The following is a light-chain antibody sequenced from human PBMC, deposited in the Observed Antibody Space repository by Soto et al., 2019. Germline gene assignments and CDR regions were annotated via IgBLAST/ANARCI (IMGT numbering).Light chain of an antibody. CDR3: QQYGSTPIT. J-gene: IGKJ5*01. V-gene: IGKV3-20*01. CDR2: GAS. Sequence: EIVLTQSPGTLSLSPGEKAALSFRASQSVSSSYLAWYQQKPGQAPRLLIYGASSRATGIPDRFSGSGSGTDFTLTISRLEPEHFAVYYCQQYGSTPITFGQGTRLEI. CDR1: QSVSSSY.